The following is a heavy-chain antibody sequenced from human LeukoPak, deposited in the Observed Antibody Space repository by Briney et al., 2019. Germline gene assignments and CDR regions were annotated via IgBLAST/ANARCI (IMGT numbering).Heavy chain of an antibody. D-gene: IGHD3-10*01. CDR1: GYTFTGYY. J-gene: IGHJ6*04. CDR2: INPNSGGT. V-gene: IGHV1-2*06. CDR3: WVPSGRAGVDV. Sequence: ASVKVSCKASGYTFTGYYMHWVRQAPGQGLEWMGRINPNSGGTNYAQKFQGRVTMTRDTSISTAYMELSRLRSDDTAVYYRWVPSGRAGVDVWGKGTTVTVSS.